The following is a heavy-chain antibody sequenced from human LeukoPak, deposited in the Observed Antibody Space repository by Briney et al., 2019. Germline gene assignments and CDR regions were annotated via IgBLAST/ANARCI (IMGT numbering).Heavy chain of an antibody. Sequence: PSETLSLTCTVSGGSISSYYRSWIRQPPGKGLEWIGYIYYSGSTNYNPSLKSRVTISVDTSKNQFSLKLSSVTAADTAVYYCARQQGVGAMDVWGQGTTVTVSS. D-gene: IGHD1-26*01. V-gene: IGHV4-59*08. CDR2: IYYSGST. J-gene: IGHJ6*02. CDR1: GGSISSYY. CDR3: ARQQGVGAMDV.